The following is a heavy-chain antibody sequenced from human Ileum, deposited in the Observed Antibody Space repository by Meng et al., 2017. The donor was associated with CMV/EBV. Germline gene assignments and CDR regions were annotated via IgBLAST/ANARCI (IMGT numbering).Heavy chain of an antibody. CDR1: FSTYG. Sequence: FSTYGITWVRQAPGQGLEWMGWISAYNGNTNYAQKLQGRVTMTTDTSTSTAYMELRSLRSDDTAVYYCARAEGGDFWSGYINGMDVWGQGTTVTVSS. V-gene: IGHV1-18*01. CDR3: ARAEGGDFWSGYINGMDV. CDR2: ISAYNGNT. J-gene: IGHJ6*02. D-gene: IGHD3-3*01.